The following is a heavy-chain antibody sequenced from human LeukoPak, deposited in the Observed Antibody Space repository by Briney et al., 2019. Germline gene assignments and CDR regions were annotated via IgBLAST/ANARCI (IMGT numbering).Heavy chain of an antibody. CDR3: ARLETSRMNFDY. CDR1: GDSISSTNW. D-gene: IGHD2/OR15-2a*01. V-gene: IGHV4-39*01. J-gene: IGHJ4*02. Sequence: PSETLSLTCGVSGDSISSTNWWSWVRQPPGKGLEWIGTIYYSGDTYCNPSLKSRVTISVDTSKNQFSLKLSSVTAADTAVYYCARLETSRMNFDYWGQGTLVTVSS. CDR2: IYYSGDT.